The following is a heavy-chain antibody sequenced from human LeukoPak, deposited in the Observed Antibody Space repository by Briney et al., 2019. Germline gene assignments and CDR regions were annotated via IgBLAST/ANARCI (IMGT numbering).Heavy chain of an antibody. V-gene: IGHV3-21*01. CDR3: AAEKIVGAVFGY. CDR1: GFTFSSYS. D-gene: IGHD1-26*01. J-gene: IGHJ4*02. Sequence: GGSLRLSCAASGFTFSSYSMNWVRQAPGQGLEWVSSISSSSSYIYYADSVKGRFTISRDNAKNSLYLQMNSLRAEDTAVYYCAAEKIVGAVFGYWGQGTLVTVSA. CDR2: ISSSSSYI.